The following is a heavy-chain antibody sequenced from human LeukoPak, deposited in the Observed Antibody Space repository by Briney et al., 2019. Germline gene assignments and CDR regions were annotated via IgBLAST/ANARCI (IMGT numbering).Heavy chain of an antibody. V-gene: IGHV1-69*06. J-gene: IGHJ4*02. CDR1: GGTFSSYA. D-gene: IGHD5-12*01. CDR3: AGGDIVAYYFDY. CDR2: IIPIFGTA. Sequence: SSVKFSCKASGGTFSSYAIIWVRQAPGQGLEWVGGIIPIFGTANYAPKFQGRVTITADKSTSTAYMELSSLRSEDTAVYYCAGGDIVAYYFDYWGQGTLVTVSS.